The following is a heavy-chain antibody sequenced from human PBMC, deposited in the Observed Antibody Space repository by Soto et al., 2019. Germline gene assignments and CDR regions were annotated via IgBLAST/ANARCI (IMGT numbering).Heavy chain of an antibody. CDR3: ASGRGCSGGSCYNFDY. Sequence: GGPLRLSCAASGFTFSSYSMNWVRQAPGKGLEWVSSISSSSSYIYYADSVKGRFTISRDNAKNSLYLQMNSLRAEDTAVYYCASGRGCSGGSCYNFDYWGQGTLVTVSS. CDR2: ISSSSSYI. D-gene: IGHD2-15*01. CDR1: GFTFSSYS. V-gene: IGHV3-21*01. J-gene: IGHJ4*02.